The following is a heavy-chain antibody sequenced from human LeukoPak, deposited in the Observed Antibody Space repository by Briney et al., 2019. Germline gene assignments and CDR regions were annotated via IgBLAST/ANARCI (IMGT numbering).Heavy chain of an antibody. V-gene: IGHV3-9*03. J-gene: IGHJ4*02. CDR1: GFTFDDYA. CDR3: AKDGRWKGYSYGFDY. CDR2: ISWNSGSI. Sequence: PGRSLRLSCAASGFTFDDYAMHWVRQAPGKGLEWVSGISWNSGSIGYADSVKGRFTISRDNAKNSLYLQMNSLRAEDMALYYCAKDGRWKGYSYGFDYWGQGTLVTVSS. D-gene: IGHD5-18*01.